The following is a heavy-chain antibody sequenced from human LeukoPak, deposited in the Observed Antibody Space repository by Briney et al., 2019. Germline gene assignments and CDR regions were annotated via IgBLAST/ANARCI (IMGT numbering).Heavy chain of an antibody. J-gene: IGHJ6*04. CDR1: GFTFSSYA. D-gene: IGHD6-13*01. CDR2: ISGSGGST. Sequence: GGSLRLPCAASGFTFSSYAMSWVRHAPARGLEWVSTISGSGGSTYYTDSARGRLTIARDNSKKILYLQMNGLTAEDTAVYYGAKANISAAGIVDFWGKGTPVTVSS. V-gene: IGHV3-23*01. CDR3: AKANISAAGIVDF.